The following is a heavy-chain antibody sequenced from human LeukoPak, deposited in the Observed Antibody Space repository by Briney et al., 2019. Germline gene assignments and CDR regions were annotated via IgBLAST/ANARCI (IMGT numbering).Heavy chain of an antibody. D-gene: IGHD3-10*01. CDR3: ARLLWFGEFLYEGYYFDY. CDR2: IYYSGST. J-gene: IGHJ4*02. CDR1: GGSISSYY. Sequence: SETLSLTCTVSGGSISSYYWSWIRQPPGKGLEWIGYIYYSGSTNYNPSLKSRVTISVDTSKNQFSLKLSSVTAADTAVYYCARLLWFGEFLYEGYYFDYWGQGTLVTVSS. V-gene: IGHV4-59*01.